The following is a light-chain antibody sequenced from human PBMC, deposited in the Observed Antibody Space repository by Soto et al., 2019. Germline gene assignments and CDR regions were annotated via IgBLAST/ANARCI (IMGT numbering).Light chain of an antibody. CDR1: QDISNS. CDR2: AAS. V-gene: IGKV1-27*01. CDR3: QKYNSAPLT. Sequence: DIQMTQSPSSLSASVGDRVTITCRASQDISNSLAWYQQIPGRVPKVLIYAASILQSGVPARFSGSGSGTDFTLTISSLQPEDVATYYCQKYNSAPLTFGGGTKVEI. J-gene: IGKJ4*01.